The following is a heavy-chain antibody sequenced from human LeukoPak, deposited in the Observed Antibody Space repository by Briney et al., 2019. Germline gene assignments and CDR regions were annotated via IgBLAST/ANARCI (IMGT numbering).Heavy chain of an antibody. CDR1: GFTFDDYT. J-gene: IGHJ4*02. CDR3: AKDPSGGWYGVL. D-gene: IGHD6-19*01. V-gene: IGHV3-43*01. Sequence: GGSLRLSCAASGFTFDDYTMHWVRQAPGKGLEWVSLISWDGGSTFYADSVRGRFTISRDNSKNSLYLQMNSLTTEDTALYYCAKDPSGGWYGVLWGQGTLVTVSS. CDR2: ISWDGGST.